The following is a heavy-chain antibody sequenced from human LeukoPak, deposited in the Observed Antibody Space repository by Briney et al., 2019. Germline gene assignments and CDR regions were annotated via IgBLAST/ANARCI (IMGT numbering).Heavy chain of an antibody. Sequence: SETLSLTCTVSGGSITNSYYYWGWIRQPPGTGLEWFGSIYYSGSTYYNPSLKSRVTISVDTSKNQFSLKLSSVTAADTAVYYCARESDRYCSSTSCPNWYDPWGQGTLVTVSS. V-gene: IGHV4-39*07. D-gene: IGHD2-2*01. CDR2: IYYSGST. CDR3: ARESDRYCSSTSCPNWYDP. J-gene: IGHJ5*02. CDR1: GGSITNSYYY.